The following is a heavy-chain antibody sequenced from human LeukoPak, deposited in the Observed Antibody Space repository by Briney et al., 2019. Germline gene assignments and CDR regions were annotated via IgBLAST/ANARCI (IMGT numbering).Heavy chain of an antibody. D-gene: IGHD3-22*01. Sequence: SETLSLTCAVYGGSFSGYYWSWIRQPPGKGLEWIGEINHSGSTNYNPSLKSRVTISVDTSKNQFSLKLSSVTAADTAVYYCANIYDTSGYTPDYWGQGTLVTVSS. J-gene: IGHJ4*02. CDR2: INHSGST. CDR3: ANIYDTSGYTPDY. CDR1: GGSFSGYY. V-gene: IGHV4-34*01.